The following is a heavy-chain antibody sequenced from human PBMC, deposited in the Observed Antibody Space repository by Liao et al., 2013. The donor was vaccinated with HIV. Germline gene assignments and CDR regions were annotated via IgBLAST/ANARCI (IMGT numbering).Heavy chain of an antibody. CDR1: GGSISSYY. CDR2: INHSGST. D-gene: IGHD3-10*01. CDR3: ARDRESLLWFGATWYFDL. J-gene: IGHJ2*01. V-gene: IGHV4-59*12. Sequence: QVQLQESGPGLVKPSETLSLTCTVSGGSISSYYWSWIRQPPGKGLEWIGEINHSGSTDYNPSLKSRVTISVDTSKNQFSLNLSSVTAADTAVYYCARDRESLLWFGATWYFDLWGRGTLVTVSS.